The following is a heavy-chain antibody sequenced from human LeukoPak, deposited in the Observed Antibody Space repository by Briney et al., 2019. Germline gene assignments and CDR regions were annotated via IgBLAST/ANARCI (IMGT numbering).Heavy chain of an antibody. CDR3: ARQGDYDTYYYYYYMDV. CDR1: GYSFTSYW. Sequence: GESLKISCKGSGYSFTSYWIGWVRQLPGKGLEWMGIIYPGDSDTRYSPSFQGQVTISADKSISTAYLQWSSLKASDTAMYYCARQGDYDTYYYYYYMDVWGKGTTVTVSS. D-gene: IGHD4-17*01. CDR2: IYPGDSDT. J-gene: IGHJ6*03. V-gene: IGHV5-51*01.